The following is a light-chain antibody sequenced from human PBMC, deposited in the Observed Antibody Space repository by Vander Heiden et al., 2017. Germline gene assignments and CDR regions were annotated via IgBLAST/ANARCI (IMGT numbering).Light chain of an antibody. Sequence: QSVLTQPPSVSGPPGPRVTISCTGSSSNIGAGYDVHWYQQLPGTAPKLLIYGNSNRPSGVPDRFSGSKSGTSASLAITGLQAEDEADYYCQSYDSSMSGSDVVFGGGTKLTVL. CDR1: SSNIGAGYD. CDR3: QSYDSSMSGSDVV. V-gene: IGLV1-40*01. CDR2: GNS. J-gene: IGLJ2*01.